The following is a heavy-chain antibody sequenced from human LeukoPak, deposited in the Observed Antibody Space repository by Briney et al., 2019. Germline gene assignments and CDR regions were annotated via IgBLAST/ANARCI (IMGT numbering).Heavy chain of an antibody. J-gene: IGHJ4*02. CDR3: ARQNRGGSHTTGYYFDY. D-gene: IGHD1-26*01. V-gene: IGHV5-51*01. Sequence: GESLKFSCTSSPYSFTSHWIGWVRQKPGKGLEWVGLVYAGDSDTIYSPSFQGQVTMSADKSTSTVYLQWSGLKASDSATYFCARQNRGGSHTTGYYFDYWGLGTLVTVSS. CDR2: VYAGDSDT. CDR1: PYSFTSHW.